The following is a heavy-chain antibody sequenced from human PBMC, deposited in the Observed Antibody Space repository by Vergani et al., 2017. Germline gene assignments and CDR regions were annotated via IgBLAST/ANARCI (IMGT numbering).Heavy chain of an antibody. J-gene: IGHJ6*01. CDR2: ISYDGSNK. D-gene: IGHD3-16*01. CDR3: AKAHYEYMSYYYGMDV. CDR1: GFTFSSYG. V-gene: IGHV3-30*18. Sequence: QVQLVESGGGVVQPGRSLRLSCAASGFTFSSYGMHWVRQAPGKGLEWVAVISYDGSNKYYADSVKGRFTISRYNSKNTLYLQMNSLSAEDTAVYYCAKAHYEYMSYYYGMDVWGEGTTVTVSS.